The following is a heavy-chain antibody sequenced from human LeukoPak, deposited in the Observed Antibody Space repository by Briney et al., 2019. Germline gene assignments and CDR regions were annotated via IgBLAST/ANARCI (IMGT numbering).Heavy chain of an antibody. D-gene: IGHD3-22*01. CDR3: ARVRYYYDSSGYYP. Sequence: GGSLRLSCSASGFTFSSYAMHWVRQAPGKGLEYVSAISSNGGSTYYADSVKGRFTISRDNSKNTLYLQMSSLRAEDTAVYYCARVRYYYDSSGYYPWGQGTLVTVSS. V-gene: IGHV3-64D*06. J-gene: IGHJ5*02. CDR1: GFTFSSYA. CDR2: ISSNGGST.